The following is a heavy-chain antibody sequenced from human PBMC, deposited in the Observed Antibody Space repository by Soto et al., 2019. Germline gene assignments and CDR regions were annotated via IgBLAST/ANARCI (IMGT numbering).Heavy chain of an antibody. D-gene: IGHD5-12*01. CDR1: GGTFSTHA. J-gene: IGHJ6*02. Sequence: QVHLVQSGAEVKKPGSSVTISCKTSGGTFSTHALSWVRQAPGQGLEWMGGIIPVFSTVNYAPRFRGGVTITADESTSTAYLQLNNLRSEDTAMYYCARRKLSAYAASTYYYYGMDVWGQGTTVIVS. CDR3: ARRKLSAYAASTYYYYGMDV. CDR2: IIPVFSTV. V-gene: IGHV1-69*01.